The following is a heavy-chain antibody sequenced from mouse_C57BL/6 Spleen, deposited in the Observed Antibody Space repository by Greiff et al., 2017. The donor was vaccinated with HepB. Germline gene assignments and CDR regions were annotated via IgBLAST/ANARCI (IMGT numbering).Heavy chain of an antibody. Sequence: VHVKQSGPELVKPGASVKISCKASGYSFTDYNMNWVKQSNGKSLEWIGVINPNYGTTSYNQKFKGKATLTVDQSSSTAYMQLNSLTSEDSAVYYCANHGNYWYFDVWGTGTTVTVSS. D-gene: IGHD2-1*01. CDR3: ANHGNYWYFDV. V-gene: IGHV1-39*01. CDR2: INPNYGTT. CDR1: GYSFTDYN. J-gene: IGHJ1*03.